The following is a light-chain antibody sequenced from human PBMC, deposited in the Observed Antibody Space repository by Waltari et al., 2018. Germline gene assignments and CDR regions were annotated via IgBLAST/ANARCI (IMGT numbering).Light chain of an antibody. CDR1: KWGDKY. CDR2: QDS. Sequence: SYELTQPPSVSVSPGQTASINCSGDKWGDKYVCWYQQKPGHSPEVVIYQDSLRPSWIPERFSGSNSGNTATLTISGTQPVDDADYYCQAWDSGVVFGGGTKLTVL. CDR3: QAWDSGVV. V-gene: IGLV3-1*01. J-gene: IGLJ2*01.